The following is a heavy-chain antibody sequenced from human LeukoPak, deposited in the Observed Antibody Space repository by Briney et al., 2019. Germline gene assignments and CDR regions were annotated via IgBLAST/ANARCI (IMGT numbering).Heavy chain of an antibody. CDR3: ARVTRGGYDGYFDY. J-gene: IGHJ4*02. D-gene: IGHD5-12*01. Sequence: LPGGSLRLSCAASGFTFSSYGMNWVRQAPGKGLEWVSYISSSGSTIYYADSLRGRFTISRDNAKKSLYLQINSLRAEDAAVYYCARVTRGGYDGYFDYWGQGTLVTVSS. CDR1: GFTFSSYG. V-gene: IGHV3-48*04. CDR2: ISSSGSTI.